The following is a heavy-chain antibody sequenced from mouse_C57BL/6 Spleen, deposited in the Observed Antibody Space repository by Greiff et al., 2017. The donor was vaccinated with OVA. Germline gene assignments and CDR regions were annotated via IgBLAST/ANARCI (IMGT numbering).Heavy chain of an antibody. D-gene: IGHD2-4*01. CDR3: TASLYYDYAMDY. Sequence: EVKVEESGGGLVQPGGSMKLSCVASGFTFSNYWMNWVRQSPEKGLEWVAQIRLKSDNYATHYAESVKGRFTISRDDSKSSVYLQMNNLRAEDTGIYYCTASLYYDYAMDYWGQGTSVTVSS. CDR2: IRLKSDNYAT. J-gene: IGHJ4*01. CDR1: GFTFSNYW. V-gene: IGHV6-3*01.